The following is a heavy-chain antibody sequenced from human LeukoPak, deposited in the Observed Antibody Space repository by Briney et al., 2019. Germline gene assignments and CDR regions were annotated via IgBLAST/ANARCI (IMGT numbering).Heavy chain of an antibody. Sequence: ASVKVSCKASGYTFTSYYMYWVRQAPGQGLEWIGIINPSGGSTSYAQKFQGRVTMTRDMSTSTVYMELSSLRSEDTAVYYCARDRVSFYYDSSGYLDYWGQGTLVTVSS. D-gene: IGHD3-22*01. J-gene: IGHJ4*02. V-gene: IGHV1-46*01. CDR2: INPSGGST. CDR3: ARDRVSFYYDSSGYLDY. CDR1: GYTFTSYY.